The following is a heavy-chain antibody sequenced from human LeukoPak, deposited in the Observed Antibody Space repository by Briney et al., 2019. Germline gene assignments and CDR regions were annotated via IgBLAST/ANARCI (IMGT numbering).Heavy chain of an antibody. Sequence: GASVKVSCKASGGTFSSYAISWVRQAPGQGLEWMGGIIPIFGTANYAQKFQGRVTITADESTSTAYMELSRLRSDDTAVYYCARSSSGWLIDYWGQGTLVTVSS. CDR3: ARSSSGWLIDY. CDR1: GGTFSSYA. CDR2: IIPIFGTA. V-gene: IGHV1-69*13. D-gene: IGHD6-19*01. J-gene: IGHJ4*02.